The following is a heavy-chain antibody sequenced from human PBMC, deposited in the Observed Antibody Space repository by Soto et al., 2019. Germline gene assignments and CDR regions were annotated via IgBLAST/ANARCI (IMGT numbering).Heavy chain of an antibody. CDR2: IIPIFGTA. D-gene: IGHD3-10*01. V-gene: IGHV1-69*13. J-gene: IGHJ6*02. CDR3: ARPITMVRGAYYYYYYGMDV. Sequence: AVKVSCKASGRTFSSYANSWVRQAPGQGLEWMGGIIPIFGTANYAQKFQGRVTITADESTSTAYMELSSLRSEDTAVYYCARPITMVRGAYYYYYYGMDVWGQGTTVTVSS. CDR1: GRTFSSYA.